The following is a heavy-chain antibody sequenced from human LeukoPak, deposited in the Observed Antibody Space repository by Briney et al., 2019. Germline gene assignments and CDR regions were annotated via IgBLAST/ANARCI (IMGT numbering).Heavy chain of an antibody. J-gene: IGHJ4*02. CDR3: ARDFCSSPSCFDL. D-gene: IGHD2-2*01. CDR2: INSDGSST. V-gene: IGHV3-74*01. CDR1: GFTFSTYW. Sequence: GGSLRLSCAASGFTFSTYWMHRVRQAPGKGLVWVSRINSDGSSTSYADSVKGRFTISRDNAKNTLYLQMNSLRAEDTAVYYCARDFCSSPSCFDLWGQGTLVTVSS.